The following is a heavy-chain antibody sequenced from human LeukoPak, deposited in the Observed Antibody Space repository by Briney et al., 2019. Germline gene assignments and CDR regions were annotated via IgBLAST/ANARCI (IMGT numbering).Heavy chain of an antibody. CDR1: GFTFSSYS. D-gene: IGHD3-3*01. V-gene: IGHV3-21*04. CDR3: ARDQYDTWSRRGNFDS. Sequence: GGSLRLSCAAFGFTFSSYSMNWVRQAPGKGLEWVSSISSSSSYIYYADSVKGRFTISRDNSKNTLYLQMNSLRAEDTAVFYCARDQYDTWSRRGNFDSWGQGTLVIVSS. CDR2: ISSSSSYI. J-gene: IGHJ4*02.